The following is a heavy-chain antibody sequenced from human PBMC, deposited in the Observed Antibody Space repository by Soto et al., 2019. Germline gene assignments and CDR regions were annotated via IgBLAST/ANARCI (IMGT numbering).Heavy chain of an antibody. CDR3: ARPRGYCGGGSSLHWFGP. CDR1: GGSISSSSYY. D-gene: IGHD2-15*01. V-gene: IGHV4-39*01. Sequence: QLQLQESGPGLVKPSETLSLTCTVSGGSISSSSYYWGWIRQPPGKGLEGIGSIYYSGSTYYNPSLKSRVTITADASTTRFSLMLSSVTAADTAVYYCARPRGYCGGGSSLHWFGPWGQGNLVTVSS. CDR2: IYYSGST. J-gene: IGHJ5*02.